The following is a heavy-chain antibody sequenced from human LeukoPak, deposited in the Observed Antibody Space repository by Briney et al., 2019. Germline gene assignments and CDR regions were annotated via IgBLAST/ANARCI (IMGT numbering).Heavy chain of an antibody. CDR2: IYSDGST. J-gene: IGHJ4*02. Sequence: GSLRLSCAASGFTVSSNYMSWVRQAPGKGLEWVSVIYSDGSTYYADSVKGRSTISRDNSKNTLYLQMNSLRAEDTAVYYCARDWGYCSSTSCHVFDYWGQGTLVTVSS. CDR3: ARDWGYCSSTSCHVFDY. V-gene: IGHV3-53*01. CDR1: GFTVSSNY. D-gene: IGHD2-2*01.